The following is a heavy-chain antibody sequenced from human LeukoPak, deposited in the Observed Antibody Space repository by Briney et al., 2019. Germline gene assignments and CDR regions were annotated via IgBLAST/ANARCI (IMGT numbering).Heavy chain of an antibody. CDR3: ARAILTGIQLSPWDYGMDV. Sequence: PGRSLRLSCAASGFTFSSYAMHWVRQAPGKWLEWVAVISYDVGNKYSADSVKGRFTISRDNSKNTLYLQMNSLRAEDTAVYYCARAILTGIQLSPWDYGMDVWGQGTTVTVSS. D-gene: IGHD5-18*01. CDR1: GFTFSSYA. J-gene: IGHJ6*02. CDR2: ISYDVGNK. V-gene: IGHV3-30-3*01.